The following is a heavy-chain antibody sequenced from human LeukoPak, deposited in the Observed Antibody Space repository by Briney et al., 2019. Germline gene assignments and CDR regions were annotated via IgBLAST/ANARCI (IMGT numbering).Heavy chain of an antibody. Sequence: PSKTLSLTCTVPGGSISSDYWSWIRQPPGKGLEWIGYIYYSGSTNYNPSLKSRVTISVDTSKNQFSLKLSSVTAADTAVYYCARIRGYSYGNFDYWGQGTLVTVSS. D-gene: IGHD5-18*01. V-gene: IGHV4-59*01. J-gene: IGHJ4*02. CDR3: ARIRGYSYGNFDY. CDR2: IYYSGST. CDR1: GGSISSDY.